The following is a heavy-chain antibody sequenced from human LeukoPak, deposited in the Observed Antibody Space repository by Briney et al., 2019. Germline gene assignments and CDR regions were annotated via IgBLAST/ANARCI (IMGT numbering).Heavy chain of an antibody. CDR2: IGGRDGST. CDR1: GFTFSSYG. Sequence: GESLRLSCAASGFTFSSYGMSWVRQAPGKGLEWVSAIGGRDGSTYYADSVKGRFTISRDNSKNTLYVQMNSLRAEDTAVYYCAKGHYYGSGSLDYWGQGTLVTVSS. D-gene: IGHD3-10*01. J-gene: IGHJ4*02. CDR3: AKGHYYGSGSLDY. V-gene: IGHV3-23*01.